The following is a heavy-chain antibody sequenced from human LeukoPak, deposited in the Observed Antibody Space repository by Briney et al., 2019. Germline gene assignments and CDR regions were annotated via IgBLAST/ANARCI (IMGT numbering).Heavy chain of an antibody. J-gene: IGHJ6*02. CDR3: ARDYGRSRDYGMDV. CDR1: GFTFSSYG. V-gene: IGHV3-74*01. Sequence: GGSLRLSCAASGFTFSSYGMHWVRQAPGKGLVWVSRINSDGSSTTYADSVKGRFTISRDNAKNTLYLQMNSLRAEDTAVYYCARDYGRSRDYGMDVWGQGTTVTVSS. CDR2: INSDGSST. D-gene: IGHD3-10*01.